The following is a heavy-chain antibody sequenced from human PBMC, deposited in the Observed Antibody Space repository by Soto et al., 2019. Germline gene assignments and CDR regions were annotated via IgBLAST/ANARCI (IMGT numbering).Heavy chain of an antibody. D-gene: IGHD4-4*01. Sequence: PSETLSLTCTVSGGSISSSSYYWGWIRQPPGKGLEWIGSIYYSGSTYYNPSLKSRVTISVDTSKNQFSLKLSSVTAADTAVYYCASFHDYSNYLYYYGMDVWGQGTTVTVS. CDR1: GGSISSSSYY. CDR3: ASFHDYSNYLYYYGMDV. CDR2: IYYSGST. J-gene: IGHJ6*02. V-gene: IGHV4-39*01.